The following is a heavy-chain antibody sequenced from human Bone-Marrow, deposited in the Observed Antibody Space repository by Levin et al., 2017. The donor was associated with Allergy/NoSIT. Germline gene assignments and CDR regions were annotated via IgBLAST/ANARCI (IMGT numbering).Heavy chain of an antibody. CDR1: GFTFSSYG. CDR3: ARGYYYRSGSYYTPLNY. Sequence: LAGGSLRLSCAASGFTFSSYGMHWVRQAPGKGLEWVALIWYDGSNKYYADSVKGRFTISRDNSENTLYLQMKSLRAEDTAVYYCARGYYYRSGSYYTPLNYWGQGTLVTVSS. J-gene: IGHJ4*02. V-gene: IGHV3-33*01. CDR2: IWYDGSNK. D-gene: IGHD3-10*01.